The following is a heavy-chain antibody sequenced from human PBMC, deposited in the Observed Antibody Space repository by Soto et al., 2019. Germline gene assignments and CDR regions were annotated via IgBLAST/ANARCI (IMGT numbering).Heavy chain of an antibody. CDR3: VRDPASYSSSPLDY. Sequence: GGSLRLSCAASGFTFSSYSMNWVRQAPGKGLEWISYISSGSGTIYYADSVKGRFTISRDNAKNSLYLQMNGPRDEDTAVYYCVRDPASYSSSPLDYWGQGTLVTVSS. CDR2: ISSGSGTI. V-gene: IGHV3-48*02. J-gene: IGHJ4*02. D-gene: IGHD6-6*01. CDR1: GFTFSSYS.